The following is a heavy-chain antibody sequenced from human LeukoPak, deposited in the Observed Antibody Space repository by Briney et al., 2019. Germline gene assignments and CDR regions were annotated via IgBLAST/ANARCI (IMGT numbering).Heavy chain of an antibody. CDR3: AKELDIVVVPAAMEFDY. J-gene: IGHJ4*02. Sequence: GGSLRLSCAASGFAFSNYWLHWVRQAPGKGLEWVARINTHGSSTNYADSVKGRFTISRDNAKNTLYLQMTSLRAEDTAVYYCAKELDIVVVPAAMEFDYWGQGTLVTVSS. D-gene: IGHD2-2*03. V-gene: IGHV3-74*01. CDR1: GFAFSNYW. CDR2: INTHGSST.